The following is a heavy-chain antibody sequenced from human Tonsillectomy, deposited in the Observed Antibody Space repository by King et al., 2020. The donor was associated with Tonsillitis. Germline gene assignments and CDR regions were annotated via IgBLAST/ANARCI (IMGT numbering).Heavy chain of an antibody. CDR3: ARDKDWAFDY. Sequence: VQLVESGGGLVQPGGSLRLSCAASGFPFSSYSVNWVRQAPGKGLEWISYVTRDSGMISYADSVKGRFTISRDNARDSLHLQMNSLRAEDTAVYFCARDKDWAFDYWGQGILVTVSS. CDR2: VTRDSGMI. J-gene: IGHJ4*02. CDR1: GFPFSSYS. D-gene: IGHD3-9*01. V-gene: IGHV3-48*01.